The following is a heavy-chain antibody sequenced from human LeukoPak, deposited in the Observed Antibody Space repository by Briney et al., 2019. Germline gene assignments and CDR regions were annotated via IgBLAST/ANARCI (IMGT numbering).Heavy chain of an antibody. Sequence: GASVKVSCKVSRYTLTELSMHWVRQAPGKGLEWMGGFDPEDGETIYAQKFQGRVTITEDTSTDTAYMELSSLRSEDTAVYYCATDIVVVPAAIHPEFDYWGQGTLVTVSS. J-gene: IGHJ4*02. D-gene: IGHD2-2*02. CDR3: ATDIVVVPAAIHPEFDY. CDR2: FDPEDGET. CDR1: RYTLTELS. V-gene: IGHV1-24*01.